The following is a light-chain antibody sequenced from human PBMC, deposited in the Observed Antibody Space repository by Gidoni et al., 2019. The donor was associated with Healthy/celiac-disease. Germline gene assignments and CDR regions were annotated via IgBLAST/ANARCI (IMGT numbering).Light chain of an antibody. J-gene: IGLJ1*01. CDR3: SSYAGSRYV. CDR2: EVS. Sequence: QSALTQPPSASGSPGQSVTISCTGTSSAVGGYNYVSWYQQHPGKAPKLMIYEVSKRPAGVPDRFSGSKSGNTASLTVSGLQAEDEADYYCSSYAGSRYVFGTGTKVTVL. CDR1: SSAVGGYNY. V-gene: IGLV2-8*01.